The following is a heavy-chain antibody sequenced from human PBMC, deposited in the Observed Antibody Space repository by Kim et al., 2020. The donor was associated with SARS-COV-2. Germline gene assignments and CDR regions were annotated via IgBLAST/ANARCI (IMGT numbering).Heavy chain of an antibody. Sequence: GSTSDAKKFRGRGTMTRDTATSTVYMELSSLRSEDTAVYYCARAGGGMDVWGQGTTVTVSS. J-gene: IGHJ6*02. V-gene: IGHV1-46*01. CDR2: GST. CDR3: ARAGGGMDV.